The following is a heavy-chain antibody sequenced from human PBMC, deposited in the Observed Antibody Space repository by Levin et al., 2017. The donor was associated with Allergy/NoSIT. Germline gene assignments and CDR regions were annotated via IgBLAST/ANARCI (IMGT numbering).Heavy chain of an antibody. Sequence: TSQTLSLTCTVSGGSISSGGYYWSWIRQHPGKGLEWIGYIYYSGSTYYNPSLKSRVTISVDTSKNQFSLKLSSVTAADTAVYYCARDPITITFGGVIPTPEAFDIWGQGTMVTVSS. J-gene: IGHJ3*02. CDR2: IYYSGST. D-gene: IGHD3-16*02. CDR3: ARDPITITFGGVIPTPEAFDI. V-gene: IGHV4-31*03. CDR1: GGSISSGGYY.